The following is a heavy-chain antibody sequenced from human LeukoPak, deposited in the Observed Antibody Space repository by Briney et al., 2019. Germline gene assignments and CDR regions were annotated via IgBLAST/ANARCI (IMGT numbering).Heavy chain of an antibody. V-gene: IGHV4-31*03. CDR1: GGSISSGGYY. Sequence: SQTLSLTCTVSGGSISSGGYYWSWIRQHPGKGLEWIGYIYYSGSTYYNPSLKSRVTISVDTSKNQFSLKLSSVTAADTAVYYCASQYTHYDYVWGSFRPPLWGQGTLVIVSS. CDR2: IYYSGST. J-gene: IGHJ4*02. D-gene: IGHD3-16*02. CDR3: ASQYTHYDYVWGSFRPPL.